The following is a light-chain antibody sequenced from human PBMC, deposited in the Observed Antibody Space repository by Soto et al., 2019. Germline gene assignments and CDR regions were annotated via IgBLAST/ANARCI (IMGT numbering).Light chain of an antibody. CDR2: RAS. CDR1: QSVSSSY. J-gene: IGKJ1*01. Sequence: ELVWTQSPGTLSLSPGERATLSSTASQSVSSSYLAWYQQKPGQAPRLPIYRASSSATGIADRFSGSGSGTDFTLTIIRLEPEDFAVYYCQQYRRSPRTFGQGTKVQIK. V-gene: IGKV3-20*01. CDR3: QQYRRSPRT.